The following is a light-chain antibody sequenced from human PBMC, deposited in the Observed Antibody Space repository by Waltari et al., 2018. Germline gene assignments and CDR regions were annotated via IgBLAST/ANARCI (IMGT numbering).Light chain of an antibody. V-gene: IGKV1-12*01. CDR1: QDIGRF. CDR3: LQVSNFPIT. CDR2: DTS. J-gene: IGKJ5*01. Sequence: IQMTQSPSSLSASVGDRVTISCRASQDIGRFLVWYQQTPGRSPKLLIFDTSSLQSGVPSRFSGSGSGTEFTLTIGSLQPEDFATYYCLQVSNFPITFGQGTRLEIQ.